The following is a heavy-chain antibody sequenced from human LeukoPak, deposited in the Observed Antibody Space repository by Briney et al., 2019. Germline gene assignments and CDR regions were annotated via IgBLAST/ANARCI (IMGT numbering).Heavy chain of an antibody. Sequence: GGSLRLSCAASGFPFGSYAMSWVRQAPGKGLEWVSTISGSGGSTYNADSVKDRFTISRDNSKNTLYLQMNSLRAEDTAVYYCAKLGYSYGYTPPNWGQGTLVTVSS. CDR1: GFPFGSYA. J-gene: IGHJ4*02. V-gene: IGHV3-23*01. CDR3: AKLGYSYGYTPPN. CDR2: ISGSGGST. D-gene: IGHD5-18*01.